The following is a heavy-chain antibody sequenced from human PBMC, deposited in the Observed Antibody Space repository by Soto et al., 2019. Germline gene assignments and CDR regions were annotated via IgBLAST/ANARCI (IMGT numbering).Heavy chain of an antibody. V-gene: IGHV4-31*11. D-gene: IGHD3-3*01. CDR1: GGSISSSGYY. J-gene: IGHJ4*02. CDR3: ARAQTTFFGVAIPYYFDY. Sequence: QVQLQESGPGLVKPSQTLSLTCAVSGGSISSSGYYWSWIRQHPGKGLEWIGYIYHSGSTFYNPSLKSRVTISVDTSKNQFSLKVSSLTAADTAVYYCARAQTTFFGVAIPYYFDYWGQGTLVTVSS. CDR2: IYHSGST.